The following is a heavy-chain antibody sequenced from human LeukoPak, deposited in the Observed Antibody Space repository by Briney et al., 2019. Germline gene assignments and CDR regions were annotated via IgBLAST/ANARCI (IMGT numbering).Heavy chain of an antibody. CDR1: GYSFNTYW. D-gene: IGHD4-23*01. V-gene: IGHV5-51*01. Sequence: GESLKISCKGSGYSFNTYWIGWVRQMPGKGLEWMGIIYPGDSDTRYSPSFQGQVTISADKSISTAYLQWSSLKASDTAMYYCARLALYGGNYLGYYFDYWGQGTLVTVSS. CDR3: ARLALYGGNYLGYYFDY. CDR2: IYPGDSDT. J-gene: IGHJ4*02.